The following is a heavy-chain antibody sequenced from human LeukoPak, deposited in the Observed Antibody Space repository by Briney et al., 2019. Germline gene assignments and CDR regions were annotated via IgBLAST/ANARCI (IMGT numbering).Heavy chain of an antibody. Sequence: ASVKVSCKVSGYTLTELSMHWVRQAPGKGLEWMGGFDPEDGETIYAQKFQGRVTMTEDTSTDTAYMELSSPRSEDTAVYYCATGIAVAGTPFDYWGQGTLVTVSS. CDR1: GYTLTELS. J-gene: IGHJ4*02. CDR3: ATGIAVAGTPFDY. V-gene: IGHV1-24*01. D-gene: IGHD6-19*01. CDR2: FDPEDGET.